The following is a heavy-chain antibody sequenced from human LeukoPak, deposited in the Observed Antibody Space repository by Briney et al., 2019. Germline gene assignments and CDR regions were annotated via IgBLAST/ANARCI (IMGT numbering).Heavy chain of an antibody. CDR3: ARDRYGGNSGEFDY. D-gene: IGHD4-23*01. CDR2: IYYSGTT. Sequence: PSETLSLTCTVSGGSISSYYWSWVRQPPGKGPEWIGYIYYSGTTNYNPSLKSRVTILVDTSKNQSSLKVSSVTAADTAVYYCARDRYGGNSGEFDYWGQGTLVTVSS. CDR1: GGSISSYY. J-gene: IGHJ4*02. V-gene: IGHV4-59*01.